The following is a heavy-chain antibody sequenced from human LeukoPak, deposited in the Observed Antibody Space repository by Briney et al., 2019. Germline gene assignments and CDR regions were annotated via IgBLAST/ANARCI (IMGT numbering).Heavy chain of an antibody. D-gene: IGHD6-13*01. Sequence: ASVKVSCKASGYTFTSYAMNWVRQAPGQGLEWMGWINTNTGNPTYAQGFTGRFVFSLDTSVSTAYLQISSLKAEDTAVYYCAREYSSSWYVGYYYGMDVWGQGTTVTVSS. CDR1: GYTFTSYA. CDR2: INTNTGNP. CDR3: AREYSSSWYVGYYYGMDV. J-gene: IGHJ6*02. V-gene: IGHV7-4-1*02.